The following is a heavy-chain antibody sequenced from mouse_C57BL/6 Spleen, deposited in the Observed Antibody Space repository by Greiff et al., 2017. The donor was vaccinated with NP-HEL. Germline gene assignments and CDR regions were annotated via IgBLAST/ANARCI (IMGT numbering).Heavy chain of an antibody. CDR3: ARGGVVATNWYFDV. Sequence: QVQLKESGAELVKPGASVKISCKASGYAFSSYWMNWVKQRPGTGLEWIGQIYPGDGDTNYNGKFKGKATLTADKSSSTAYMQLSSLTSEDSAVYFCARGGVVATNWYFDVWGTGTTVTVSS. V-gene: IGHV1-80*01. CDR1: GYAFSSYW. CDR2: IYPGDGDT. D-gene: IGHD1-1*01. J-gene: IGHJ1*03.